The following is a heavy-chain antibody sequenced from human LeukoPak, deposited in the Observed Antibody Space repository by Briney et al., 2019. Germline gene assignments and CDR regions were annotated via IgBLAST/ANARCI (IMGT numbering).Heavy chain of an antibody. CDR3: ARHYQGFTFNAFDI. J-gene: IGHJ3*02. D-gene: IGHD3-16*01. V-gene: IGHV4-34*01. CDR2: INHSGST. CDR1: GGSFSGYY. Sequence: PSETLSLTCAVYGGSFSGYYWSWIRQPPGKGLEWIGEINHSGSTNYNPSLKSRVTISVDTSENQFSLKLSSVTAADTAMYYCARHYQGFTFNAFDIWGQGTMVTVSS.